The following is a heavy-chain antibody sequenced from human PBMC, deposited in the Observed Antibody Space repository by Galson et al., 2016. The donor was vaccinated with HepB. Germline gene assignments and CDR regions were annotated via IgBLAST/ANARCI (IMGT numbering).Heavy chain of an antibody. CDR1: GYTFTSYG. Sequence: SVKVSCKASGYTFTSYGISWVRQAPGQGLEWMGWISAYNGNTNYAQKLQGRVTMTTDTSTSTAYMELRSLRSDDTAVYYCARVRDCSSTSCYGRFDPWGQGTLVTVSS. CDR3: ARVRDCSSTSCYGRFDP. CDR2: ISAYNGNT. V-gene: IGHV1-18*01. D-gene: IGHD2-2*01. J-gene: IGHJ5*02.